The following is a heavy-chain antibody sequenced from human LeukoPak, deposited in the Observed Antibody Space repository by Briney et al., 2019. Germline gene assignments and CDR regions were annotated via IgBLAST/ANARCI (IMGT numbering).Heavy chain of an antibody. CDR1: GFTFRNAW. Sequence: GGSLRLSCVGSGFTFRNAWMTWVRQAPRKGMEWVGRIKSKVDGGTTDYTAPAKGRFTISRADSKNTVFLQINNLKTEDTAVYYCATDRPYTSGGVITYWGQGTLVTVSS. J-gene: IGHJ4*02. CDR2: IKSKVDGGTT. CDR3: ATDRPYTSGGVITY. D-gene: IGHD3-16*02. V-gene: IGHV3-15*01.